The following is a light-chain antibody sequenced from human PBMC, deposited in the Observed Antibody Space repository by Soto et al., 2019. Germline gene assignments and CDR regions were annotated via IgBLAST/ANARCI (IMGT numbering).Light chain of an antibody. J-gene: IGKJ1*01. CDR3: QQYGFSLRT. CDR1: QSVRGNY. CDR2: GAS. Sequence: IVLTQSPGTLYLSPGERDTLSCRARQSVRGNYLAWYQQKPGQAPRLLISGASSRASGIPDRFSGSGSGTDFTLTISRLEPEDFAVYYCQQYGFSLRTFGQGSKVEI. V-gene: IGKV3-20*01.